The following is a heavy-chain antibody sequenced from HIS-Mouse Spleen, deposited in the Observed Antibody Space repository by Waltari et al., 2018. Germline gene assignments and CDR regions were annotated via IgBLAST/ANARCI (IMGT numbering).Heavy chain of an antibody. V-gene: IGHV3-23*01. Sequence: EVQLLESGGGWVQPGGSLRLSCAASGFTFSRLAMSWVRQAPGKGLEWVSAISGSGGSTYYADSVKCRFTIARDNSKNTLYLQMNSLRAEDTAVYYCLSVAIFSVANSYYFDYWGQGTLVTVSS. CDR3: LSVAIFSVANSYYFDY. CDR1: GFTFSRLA. D-gene: IGHD1-7*01. CDR2: ISGSGGST. J-gene: IGHJ4*02.